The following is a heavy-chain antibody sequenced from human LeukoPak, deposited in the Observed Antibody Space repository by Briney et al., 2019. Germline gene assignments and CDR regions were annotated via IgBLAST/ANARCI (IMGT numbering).Heavy chain of an antibody. D-gene: IGHD2-2*01. CDR3: ARVQGYCSTTSCYPHY. J-gene: IGHJ4*02. V-gene: IGHV7-4-1*02. Sequence: VRQARGQXVEWMGWINTNTGNPTYAQGFTGRFVFSLDTSVNTAYLQISSLKAEDTAIYYCARVQGYCSTTSCYPHYWGQGTLVTVSS. CDR2: INTNTGNP.